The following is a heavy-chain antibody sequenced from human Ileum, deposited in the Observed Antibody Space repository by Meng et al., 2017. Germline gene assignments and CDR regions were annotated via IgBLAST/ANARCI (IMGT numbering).Heavy chain of an antibody. CDR2: TYYNGSP. V-gene: IGHV4-30-4*01. CDR1: GGSFSSDNYY. D-gene: IGHD3-10*01. J-gene: IGHJ4*02. Sequence: QVQLQESGSGLVKPSQTLSLTCSVSGGSFSSDNYYWTWIRQTPGKGLEWIGLTYYNGSPFYNPSLRSRVTISVDTSKDQFSLKLTSVTAADTAVYYCARERRHYYGSGSFDYWGQGILVTVS. CDR3: ARERRHYYGSGSFDY.